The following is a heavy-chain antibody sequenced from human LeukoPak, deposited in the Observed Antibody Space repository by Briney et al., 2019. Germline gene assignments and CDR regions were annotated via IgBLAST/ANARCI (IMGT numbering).Heavy chain of an antibody. CDR3: AKGLAYCGGDCVDAFDI. CDR2: INTDGRII. V-gene: IGHV3-74*01. CDR1: GFTFSSYW. D-gene: IGHD2-21*02. Sequence: GGSLRLSCAASGFTFSSYWMHWVRQAPGKGLVWVSRINTDGRIINYADSVKGRFTISRDNSKNTLYLQMNSLRAEDTAVYYCAKGLAYCGGDCVDAFDIWGQGTMVTVSS. J-gene: IGHJ3*02.